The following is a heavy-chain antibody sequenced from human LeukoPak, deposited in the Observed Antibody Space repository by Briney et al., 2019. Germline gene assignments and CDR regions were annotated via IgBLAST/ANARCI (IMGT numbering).Heavy chain of an antibody. D-gene: IGHD5-18*01. CDR3: ARHHPAYSFGVFDY. CDR2: VFDTGSP. V-gene: IGHV4-59*08. Sequence: PSETLSLTCTVSGGSIGGYSWSWFRQSPGKALEWIGYVFDTGSPKYNPSLLSRITMSIDMSKTQLSLKLTPVTAADTAIYYCARHHPAYSFGVFDYWGQGTLVTVSS. J-gene: IGHJ4*02. CDR1: GGSIGGYS.